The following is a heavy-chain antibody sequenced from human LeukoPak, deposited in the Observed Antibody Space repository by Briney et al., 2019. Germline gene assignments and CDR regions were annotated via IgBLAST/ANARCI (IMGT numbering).Heavy chain of an antibody. Sequence: ASVKVSCKASGYTFTGYSMHWVRQAPGQGLEWMAWINPDSGATKYARKFQGRVTMTRDTSISTAYMELTRLTSDDTAVYYCARVVDTHFDYWGQGTLVTVSS. D-gene: IGHD5-18*01. CDR3: ARVVDTHFDY. CDR2: INPDSGAT. CDR1: GYTFTGYS. J-gene: IGHJ4*02. V-gene: IGHV1-2*02.